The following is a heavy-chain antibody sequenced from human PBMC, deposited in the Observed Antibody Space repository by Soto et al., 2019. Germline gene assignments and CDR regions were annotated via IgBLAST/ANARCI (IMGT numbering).Heavy chain of an antibody. J-gene: IGHJ4*02. D-gene: IGHD1-26*01. CDR3: ARAGIVGATTPFGY. CDR2: IYYSGST. CDR1: GGSISSGDYY. Sequence: SETLSLTCTVSGGSISSGDYYWSWIRQPPGKGLEWIGYIYYSGSTYYNPSLKSRVTISVDTSKNQFSLKLSSVTAADTAVYYCARAGIVGATTPFGYWGQGTLVTVSS. V-gene: IGHV4-30-4*01.